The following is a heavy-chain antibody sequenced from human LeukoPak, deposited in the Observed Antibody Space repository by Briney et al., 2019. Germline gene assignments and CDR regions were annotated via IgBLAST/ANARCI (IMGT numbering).Heavy chain of an antibody. D-gene: IGHD6-19*01. J-gene: IGHJ4*02. Sequence: SETLSLTCTVSGGSISSYYWSWIRQPPGKGLEWIAYIYYTGITNYNPSLKSRVTISLDTSENQFSLKLYSVTAADTAVYYCARHAVYAGSGWAFNYWGQGTLVTVFS. CDR3: ARHAVYAGSGWAFNY. CDR2: IYYTGIT. CDR1: GGSISSYY. V-gene: IGHV4-59*08.